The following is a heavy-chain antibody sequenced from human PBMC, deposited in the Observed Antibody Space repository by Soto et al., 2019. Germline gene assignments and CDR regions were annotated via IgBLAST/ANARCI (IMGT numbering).Heavy chain of an antibody. CDR1: GFTFSSCW. D-gene: IGHD3-10*01. Sequence: EVQLVESGGGLVQPGGSLRLSCAASGFTFSSCWMHWVRQAPGKGLVWVSRINRDGSTTSYTDSVKGRFTISRDNAKNTLYLQMNSLRAEDTAVYYCARVGYGSGSYHFDYWGQGTLVTVSS. J-gene: IGHJ4*02. CDR3: ARVGYGSGSYHFDY. CDR2: INRDGSTT. V-gene: IGHV3-74*01.